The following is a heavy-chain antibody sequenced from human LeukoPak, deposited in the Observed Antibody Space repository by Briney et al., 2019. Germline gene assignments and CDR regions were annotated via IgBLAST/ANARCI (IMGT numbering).Heavy chain of an antibody. CDR3: ATYSGNYQSAY. J-gene: IGHJ4*02. V-gene: IGHV1-2*06. CDR2: INPDNGAT. Sequence: GASVKVSCKASGYTFTGYYMHWVRQAPGQGLEWMGRINPDNGATNYAQKFQGRVSMTRDTSISTAYMELSRLKFDDTAVYYCATYSGNYQSAYWGQGALVTGSS. D-gene: IGHD1-26*01. CDR1: GYTFTGYY.